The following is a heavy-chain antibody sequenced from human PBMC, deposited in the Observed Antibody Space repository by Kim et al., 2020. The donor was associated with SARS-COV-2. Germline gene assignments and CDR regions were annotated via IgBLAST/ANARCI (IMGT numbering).Heavy chain of an antibody. Sequence: YVDSVKGRITTSRDTAKNSLGLQMNSLRAEDTAVYCGARPGSGLKYFDFWGQGTLVTVSS. J-gene: IGHJ4*02. D-gene: IGHD1-26*01. V-gene: IGHV3-7*03. CDR3: ARPGSGLKYFDF.